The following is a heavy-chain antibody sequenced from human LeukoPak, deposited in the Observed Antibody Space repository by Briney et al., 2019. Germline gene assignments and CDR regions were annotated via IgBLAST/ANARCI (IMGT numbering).Heavy chain of an antibody. D-gene: IGHD3-10*01. Sequence: SETLSLTCTVSGVSISSYYWSWIRQPPGKGLEWIGYIYYSGSTNYNPSLKSRVTISVDTSKNQFSLKLSSVTAADTAVYYCARLTMVRGIITTMWFDPWGQGTLVTVSS. CDR3: ARLTMVRGIITTMWFDP. CDR1: GVSISSYY. CDR2: IYYSGST. V-gene: IGHV4-59*01. J-gene: IGHJ5*02.